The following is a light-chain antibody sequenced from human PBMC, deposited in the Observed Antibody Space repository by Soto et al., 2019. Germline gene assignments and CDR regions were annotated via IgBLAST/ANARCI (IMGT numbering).Light chain of an antibody. J-gene: IGLJ1*01. CDR2: SNN. Sequence: QSVLTQPPSASGTPGQRVTISCSGSSSNIGSNTVNWYQQLPGTAPKLLIYSNNQRPSGVPDRFSGSKSGNTASLTISGLQAEDEADYYCSSYASSGTLVFGTGTKVTVL. V-gene: IGLV1-44*01. CDR3: SSYASSGTLV. CDR1: SSNIGSNT.